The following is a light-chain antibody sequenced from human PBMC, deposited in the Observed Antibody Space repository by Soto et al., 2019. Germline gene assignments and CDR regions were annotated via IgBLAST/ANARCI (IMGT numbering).Light chain of an antibody. CDR1: QSVSSSY. CDR2: GAS. CDR3: QQYGSPWT. V-gene: IGKV3-20*01. Sequence: EIGVTQSPGTLSVSPGERATLSCRASQSVSSSYLAWYQQKPGQAPRLLIYGASSRATGIPDRFSGSGSGTDFTLTISRLEPEDFAVYYCQQYGSPWTFGQGTKVDIK. J-gene: IGKJ1*01.